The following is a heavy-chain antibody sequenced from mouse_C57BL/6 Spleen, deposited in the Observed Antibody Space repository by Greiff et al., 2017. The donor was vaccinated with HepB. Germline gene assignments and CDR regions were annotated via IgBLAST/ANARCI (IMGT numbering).Heavy chain of an antibody. V-gene: IGHV5-4*01. CDR2: ISDGGSYT. J-gene: IGHJ4*01. CDR3: ARDPIYYDYDAGRSYAMDY. CDR1: GFTFSSYA. Sequence: VQLKESGGGLVKPGGSLKLSCAASGFTFSSYAMSWVRQTPEKRLEWVATISDGGSYTYYPDNVKGRFTISRDNAKNNLYLQMSHLKSEDTAMYYCARDPIYYDYDAGRSYAMDYWGQGTSVTVSS. D-gene: IGHD2-4*01.